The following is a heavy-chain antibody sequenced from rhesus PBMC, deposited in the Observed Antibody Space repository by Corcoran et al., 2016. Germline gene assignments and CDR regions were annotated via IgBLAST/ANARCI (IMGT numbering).Heavy chain of an antibody. Sequence: QVQLQESGPGVVKPSETLSLTCAVSGDSIRSGYDWSWIRQPPGKGREGMGGVRSDNGIGGAPTQPPAPQNRCPRSRDATKNQLSLQLSSVTAADTAVYYFARRAGYSGWSVDNWGQGVLVTVPS. CDR1: GDSIRSGYD. CDR2: SDNGIGGAP. J-gene: IGHJ4*01. CDR3: ARRAGYSGWSVDN. V-gene: IGHV4-76*01. D-gene: IGHD6-37*01.